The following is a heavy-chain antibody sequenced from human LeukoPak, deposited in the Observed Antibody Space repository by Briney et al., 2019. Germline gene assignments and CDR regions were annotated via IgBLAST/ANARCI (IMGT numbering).Heavy chain of an antibody. J-gene: IGHJ4*02. CDR1: GYSFTTYW. V-gene: IGHV5-51*01. CDR3: ARFAYGSDYFPGHY. D-gene: IGHD3-22*01. CDR2: VYPGDSNT. Sequence: GESLKISCKGSGYSFTTYWTGWVRQMPGKGLEWMGIVYPGDSNTKYSPSFQGQVTISADRSIATAYLQWSSLKASDTAMYFCARFAYGSDYFPGHYWGQGTRVTVSS.